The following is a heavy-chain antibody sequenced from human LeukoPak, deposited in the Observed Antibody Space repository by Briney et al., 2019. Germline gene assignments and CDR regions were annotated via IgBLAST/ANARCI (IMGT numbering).Heavy chain of an antibody. CDR3: ARVYRLLDF. V-gene: IGHV3-11*01. J-gene: IGHJ4*02. CDR1: GFTFGDYY. D-gene: IGHD2-2*01. Sequence: GGSLRLSCTASGFTFGDYYMNWVPQAPGKGLEWISYIGTTANDLYYADSVKGRFTTSRDDAKSSLYLEMRSLRDKDTAVYYCARVYRLLDFWGQGTLVTVSS. CDR2: IGTTANDL.